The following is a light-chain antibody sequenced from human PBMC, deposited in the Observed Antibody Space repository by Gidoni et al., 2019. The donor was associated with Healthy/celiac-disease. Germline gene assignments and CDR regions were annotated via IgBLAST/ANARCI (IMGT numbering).Light chain of an antibody. J-gene: IGKJ4*01. Sequence: DIQKTQSPSSLSASVGDRVTITCRASQSISSYLNWYQQKPGKAPKLLIYAASSLQSGFPSRFSGSGSGTDFTLTISSLQPEDFATYYCQQSYSTLTFGGGTKVEIK. CDR2: AAS. CDR1: QSISSY. V-gene: IGKV1-39*01. CDR3: QQSYSTLT.